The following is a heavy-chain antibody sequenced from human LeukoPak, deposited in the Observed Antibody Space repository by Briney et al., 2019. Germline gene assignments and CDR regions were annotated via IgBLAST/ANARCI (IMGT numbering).Heavy chain of an antibody. V-gene: IGHV4-30-4*01. CDR3: ARVGGYSSGWQH. Sequence: SETLSLTCTVSGGSISSGDYYWSWIRQPPGKGLEWIGYIYYSGSTYYNPSLKSRVTISVDTSKNQFSLKLSSVTAADTAVYYCARVGGYSSGWQHWGQGTLVTVSS. CDR2: IYYSGST. CDR1: GGSISSGDYY. J-gene: IGHJ4*02. D-gene: IGHD6-19*01.